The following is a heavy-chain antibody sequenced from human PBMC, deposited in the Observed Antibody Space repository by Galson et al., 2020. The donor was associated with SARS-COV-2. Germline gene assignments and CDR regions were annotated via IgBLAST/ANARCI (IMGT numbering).Heavy chain of an antibody. CDR3: ARGREWQLHH. Sequence: QLGESLKISCAASGFTFSSYGMHWVRQAPGKGLEWVAVIWYDGSNKYYADSVKGRFTISRDNSKNTLCLQMNSLRAEDTAVYYCARGREWQLHHWGQGTLVTVSS. CDR1: GFTFSSYG. D-gene: IGHD1-26*01. J-gene: IGHJ5*02. V-gene: IGHV3-33*01. CDR2: IWYDGSNK.